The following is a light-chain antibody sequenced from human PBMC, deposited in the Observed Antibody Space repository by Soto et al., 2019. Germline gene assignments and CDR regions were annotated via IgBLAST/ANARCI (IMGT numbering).Light chain of an antibody. CDR1: SSDVGAYKY. V-gene: IGLV2-8*01. Sequence: QSALTQPPSASGSPGQSVTISCTGTSSDVGAYKYVSWYQQYPAKAPKLMFYEVSKRPSGVPDRFSGSKSGNTASLTVSGLQAEDEADYYCTSYVGSNIWVFGGGTKLTVL. CDR3: TSYVGSNIWV. CDR2: EVS. J-gene: IGLJ3*02.